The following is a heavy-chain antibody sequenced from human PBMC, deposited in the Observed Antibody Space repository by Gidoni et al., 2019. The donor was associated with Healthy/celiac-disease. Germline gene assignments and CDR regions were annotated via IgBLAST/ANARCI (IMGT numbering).Heavy chain of an antibody. CDR1: GYTFTGYY. Sequence: QVQLVHSGAEVKKPGASVKVSCTASGYTFTGYYMHWVRQAPGQGLEWMGWINPISGGTKYAQKLQGRVTMTRDTSISTAYMDLSRLRSDDTAVYYCATEGVVVVAATLDYGGQGTLVTVSS. J-gene: IGHJ4*02. CDR2: INPISGGT. CDR3: ATEGVVVVAATLDY. D-gene: IGHD2-15*01. V-gene: IGHV1-2*02.